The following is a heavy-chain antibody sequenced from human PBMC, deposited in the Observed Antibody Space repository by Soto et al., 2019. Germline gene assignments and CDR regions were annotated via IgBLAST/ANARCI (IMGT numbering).Heavy chain of an antibody. J-gene: IGHJ6*03. CDR2: MYYSGST. D-gene: IGHD3-3*01. CDR1: GDSICTYY. V-gene: IGHV4-59*08. CDR3: ARHAPSFRFRFTDYYYYYMDV. Sequence: SETLSLTCTVSGDSICTYYWSWIRQPPGKGLEWLGYMYYSGSTNYNPSLKSRVTISVDTSKNQFSLKLSSVTAADTAVYYCARHAPSFRFRFTDYYYYYMDVWGTGTTVTVSS.